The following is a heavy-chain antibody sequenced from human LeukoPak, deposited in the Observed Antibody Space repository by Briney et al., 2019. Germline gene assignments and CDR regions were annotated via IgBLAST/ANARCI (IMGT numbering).Heavy chain of an antibody. V-gene: IGHV3-48*01. Sequence: GGSLRLSCAASGFTFSSYSMNWVRQAQGKGLEWVSYISSSSSTIYYADSVKGRFTISRDNAKNSLYLQMNSLRAEDTAVYYCARDLLPPATVAATGDAFDIWGQGTMVTVSS. J-gene: IGHJ3*02. CDR1: GFTFSSYS. CDR2: ISSSSSTI. CDR3: ARDLLPPATVAATGDAFDI. D-gene: IGHD6-19*01.